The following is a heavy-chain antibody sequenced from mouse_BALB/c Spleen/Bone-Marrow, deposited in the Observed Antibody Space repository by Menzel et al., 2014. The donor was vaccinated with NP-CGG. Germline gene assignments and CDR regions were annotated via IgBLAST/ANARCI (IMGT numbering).Heavy chain of an antibody. CDR2: IRNKAYGYTT. CDR3: ARDMGGLLFDS. V-gene: IGHV7-3*02. CDR1: GFTFTDYY. J-gene: IGHJ2*01. D-gene: IGHD1-1*01. Sequence: EVQLQQSGGGLVQPGGSLRLSCAPSGFTFTDYYMNWVRQPPGKALEWLAFIRNKAYGYTTEYSASVKGRFTISRDNSQNIPYLQMNTLRAEDSATYYCARDMGGLLFDSWGQGTTLSVSS.